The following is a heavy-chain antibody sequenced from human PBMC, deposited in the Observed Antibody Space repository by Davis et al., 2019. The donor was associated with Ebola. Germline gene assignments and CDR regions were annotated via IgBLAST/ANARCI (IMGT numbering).Heavy chain of an antibody. J-gene: IGHJ5*02. D-gene: IGHD3-3*01. CDR1: GSRFNNYA. CDR3: AKIFWSGYFRWFDP. V-gene: IGHV3-23*01. Sequence: GESLKISCTVSGSRFNNYAMSWVRQAPGKGLQWLSAIRTDGTTYYADSVKDRFIISRDNSKSVLFLQMNSLRADDAATYFCAKIFWSGYFRWFDPWGQGTPVIVSS. CDR2: IRTDGTT.